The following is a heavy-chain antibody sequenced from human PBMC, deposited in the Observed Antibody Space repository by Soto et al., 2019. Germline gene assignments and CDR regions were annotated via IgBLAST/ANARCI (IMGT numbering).Heavy chain of an antibody. CDR3: ARRPPRNYYDSSGPNGDY. Sequence: GEALKISCKGSGYSFTSYWISWVRQMPGKGLEWMGRIDPSDSYTNYSPSFQGHVTISADKSISTAYLQWSSLKASDTAMYYCARRPPRNYYDSSGPNGDYWAQGTLVTVSS. CDR1: GYSFTSYW. V-gene: IGHV5-10-1*01. D-gene: IGHD3-22*01. CDR2: IDPSDSYT. J-gene: IGHJ4*02.